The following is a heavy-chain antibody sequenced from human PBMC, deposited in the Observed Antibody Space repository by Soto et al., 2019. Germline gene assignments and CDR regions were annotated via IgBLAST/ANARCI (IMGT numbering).Heavy chain of an antibody. CDR2: INPNSGGT. J-gene: IGHJ4*02. D-gene: IGHD2-2*01. V-gene: IGHV1-2*04. CDR1: GYTFTGYY. CDR3: ARGRRDIVVVPAAIASGVHFDY. Sequence: ASVKVSCKASGYTFTGYYMHWVRQAPGQGLEWMGWINPNSGGTNYAQKFQGWVTMTRDTSISTAYMELSRLRSDDTAVYYCARGRRDIVVVPAAIASGVHFDYWGQGTLVTAPQ.